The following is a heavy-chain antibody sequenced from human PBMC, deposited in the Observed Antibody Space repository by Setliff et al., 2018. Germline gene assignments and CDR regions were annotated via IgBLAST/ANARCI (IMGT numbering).Heavy chain of an antibody. CDR3: ARTVGYSSVWYDGDWFDP. J-gene: IGHJ5*02. CDR1: GFSLSTSTVR. V-gene: IGHV2-70*04. D-gene: IGHD6-19*01. Sequence: ASGPTLVNPTETLTLTCTFSGFSLSTSTVRVSWIRQPPGKALEWLARIDWDDEKFYSTSLKTRLTISKDTSKNQVILTMTNMDPADTATHYCARTVGYSSVWYDGDWFDPWGQGTLVTVSS. CDR2: IDWDDEK.